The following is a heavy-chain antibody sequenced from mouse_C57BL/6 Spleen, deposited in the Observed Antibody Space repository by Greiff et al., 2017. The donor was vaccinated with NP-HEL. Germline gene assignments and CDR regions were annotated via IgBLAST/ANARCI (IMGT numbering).Heavy chain of an antibody. D-gene: IGHD1-1*01. CDR2: ISDGGSYT. Sequence: EVQGVESGGGLVKPGGSLKLSCAASGFTFSSYAMSWVRQTPEKRLEWVATISDGGSYTYYPDNVKGRFTISRDNAKNNLYLQMSHLKSEDTAMYYCARDPDYYGSSYVSWFAYWGQGTLVTVSA. J-gene: IGHJ3*01. CDR3: ARDPDYYGSSYVSWFAY. CDR1: GFTFSSYA. V-gene: IGHV5-4*01.